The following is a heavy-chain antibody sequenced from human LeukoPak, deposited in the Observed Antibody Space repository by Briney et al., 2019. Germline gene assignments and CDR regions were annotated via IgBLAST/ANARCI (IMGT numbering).Heavy chain of an antibody. CDR3: ARGDIVVVPAAIHWFDP. V-gene: IGHV4-31*11. J-gene: IGHJ5*02. CDR2: ISYSGSA. CDR1: IDSINNDYYY. D-gene: IGHD2-2*01. Sequence: PSETLSLTCAVSIDSINNDYYYWSWIRQHPGEGLEWVGHISYSGSASYNPSLRSRVTISVDTSKNQFSLKLSSVTAADTAVYYCARGDIVVVPAAIHWFDPWGQGTLVTVSS.